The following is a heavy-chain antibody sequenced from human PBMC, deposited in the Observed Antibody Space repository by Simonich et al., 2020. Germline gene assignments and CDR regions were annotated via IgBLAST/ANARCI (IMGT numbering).Heavy chain of an antibody. Sequence: EVQLVESGGGLVQPGGSLRLSCAASGFTFSSYEMNWVRQAPGKGLEWVSYISSSGSTIYYADSLKGRFTLSRDNAKNSLYLQMNSLRAEDTAVYYCARDFRLQLVEIGTYYYYGMDVWGQGTTVTVSS. CDR3: ARDFRLQLVEIGTYYYYGMDV. J-gene: IGHJ6*02. CDR2: ISSSGSTI. V-gene: IGHV3-48*03. D-gene: IGHD6-6*01. CDR1: GFTFSSYE.